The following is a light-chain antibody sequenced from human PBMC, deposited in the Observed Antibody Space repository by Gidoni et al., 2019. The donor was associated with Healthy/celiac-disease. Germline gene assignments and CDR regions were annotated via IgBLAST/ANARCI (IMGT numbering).Light chain of an antibody. J-gene: IGKJ3*01. CDR2: WAS. Sequence: DIVMTQSPDSLAVSLGERATINCKSSQSVLYSSNNKNYLAWYQQKPGQPPKLLIYWASTQESGVPDRFSGSGSGTDFTLTISSLQAEDVAVYYCQQYYSTPLTFGPXTKVDIK. CDR3: QQYYSTPLT. V-gene: IGKV4-1*01. CDR1: QSVLYSSNNKNY.